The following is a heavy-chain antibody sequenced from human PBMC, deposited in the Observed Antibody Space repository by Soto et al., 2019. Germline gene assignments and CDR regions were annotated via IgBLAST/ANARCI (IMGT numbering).Heavy chain of an antibody. CDR2: ISGNGIAT. CDR3: ARDAISMVRGTNNWFDP. V-gene: IGHV3-23*01. CDR1: GFIFSDHA. J-gene: IGHJ5*02. Sequence: TGGSLRLSCEASGFIFSDHAMSWVRQAPGKWLEWVSAISGNGIATYYADSVKGRFTISRDNSKNTLYLQMNRLRADDTAVYYCARDAISMVRGTNNWFDPWGQGTLVTVSS. D-gene: IGHD3-10*01.